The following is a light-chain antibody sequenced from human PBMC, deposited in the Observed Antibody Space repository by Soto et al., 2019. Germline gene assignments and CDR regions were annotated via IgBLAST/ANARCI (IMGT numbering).Light chain of an antibody. V-gene: IGKV1-33*01. CDR1: QDISNY. CDR2: DAS. CDR3: QQYDNLPYT. J-gene: IGKJ2*01. Sequence: DIQMTQSPSSLSASVGDRVTITCQASQDISNYLNWYQQKPGKAPQLLIYDASNLETGVPSRFSGSGSGTDFTFNISSLQPEDIATYYCQQYDNLPYTFGQGTKLEIK.